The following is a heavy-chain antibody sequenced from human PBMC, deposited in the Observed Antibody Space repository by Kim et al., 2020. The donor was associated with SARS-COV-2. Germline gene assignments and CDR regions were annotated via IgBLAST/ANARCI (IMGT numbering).Heavy chain of an antibody. J-gene: IGHJ4*02. CDR3: ARDLWAAGTEGYFDY. CDR2: IKQDGSEK. CDR1: GFTFSSYW. D-gene: IGHD6-13*01. Sequence: GGSLRLSCAASGFTFSSYWMSWVRQAPGKGLEWVANIKQDGSEKYYVDSVKGRFTISRDNAKNSLYLQMNSLRAEDTAVYYCARDLWAAGTEGYFDYWGQGTLVTVSS. V-gene: IGHV3-7*03.